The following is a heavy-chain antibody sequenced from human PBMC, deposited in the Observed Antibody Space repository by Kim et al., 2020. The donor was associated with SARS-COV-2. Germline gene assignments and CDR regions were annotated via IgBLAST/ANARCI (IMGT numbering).Heavy chain of an antibody. Sequence: TSYNPSLKGRVTISVDTSRNQFSLKLASVTAADPAVYYCARRTEAGGYFDFWGQGSPVTVAS. D-gene: IGHD3-16*01. J-gene: IGHJ4*02. CDR2: T. V-gene: IGHV4-39*01. CDR3: ARRTEAGGYFDF.